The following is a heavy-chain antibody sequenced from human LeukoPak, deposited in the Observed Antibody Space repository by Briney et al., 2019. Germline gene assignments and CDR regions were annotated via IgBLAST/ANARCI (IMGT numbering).Heavy chain of an antibody. CDR3: ASPDASMVSAFDY. J-gene: IGHJ4*02. CDR1: GYSISSGYY. D-gene: IGHD5-18*01. CDR2: IYHSGST. V-gene: IGHV4-38-2*02. Sequence: PSETLSLTCTVSGYSISSGYYWGWIRQPPGKGLEWIGSIYHSGSTYYNPSLKSRVTISVDTSKNQFSLKLSSVTAADTAVYYCASPDASMVSAFDYWGQGTLVTVSS.